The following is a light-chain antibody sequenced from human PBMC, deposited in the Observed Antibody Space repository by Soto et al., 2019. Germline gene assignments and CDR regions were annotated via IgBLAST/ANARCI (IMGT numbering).Light chain of an antibody. CDR3: QQYNNWPIT. J-gene: IGKJ5*01. CDR2: DAS. V-gene: IGKV3-15*01. CDR1: QSISSN. Sequence: EIVMTQSPATLSVSPGEGATLSCRASQSISSNLAWYQQKPGQAPRLVIFDASTRATGIPARFSGSGSGTEFTLTISSLQSEHFALYYCQQYNNWPITFGQGTRLEIK.